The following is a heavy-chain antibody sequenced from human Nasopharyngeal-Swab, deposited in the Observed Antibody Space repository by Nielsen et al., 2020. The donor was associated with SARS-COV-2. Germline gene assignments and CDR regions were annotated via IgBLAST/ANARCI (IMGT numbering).Heavy chain of an antibody. D-gene: IGHD1-26*01. J-gene: IGHJ4*02. V-gene: IGHV3-48*02. CDR1: EFTMSRNG. Sequence: GSLRLSCAASEFTMSRNGMHWVRQAPGKGLEWVAYISSSSSTSYYADSVKGRFTTSRDNPKNSLYLQMNSLRDEDTALYYCARDVAIVGATLENWGQGTLVTVSS. CDR2: ISSSSSTS. CDR3: ARDVAIVGATLEN.